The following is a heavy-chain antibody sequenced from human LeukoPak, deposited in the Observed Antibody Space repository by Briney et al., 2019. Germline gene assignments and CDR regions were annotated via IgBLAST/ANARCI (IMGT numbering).Heavy chain of an antibody. CDR2: INPNSGGT. CDR1: GYTFTGYY. Sequence: GASVKVSCKASGYTFTGYYMHWVRQAPGQGLEWMGWINPNSGGTNYAQKLQGRVTMTRDTSISTAYMELSRLRSDDTAVYYCARDIRQWLVRGAFFDYWGQGTLVTVSS. CDR3: ARDIRQWLVRGAFFDY. J-gene: IGHJ4*02. V-gene: IGHV1-2*02. D-gene: IGHD6-19*01.